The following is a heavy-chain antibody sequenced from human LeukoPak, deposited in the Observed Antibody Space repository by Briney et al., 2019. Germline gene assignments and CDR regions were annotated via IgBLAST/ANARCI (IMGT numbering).Heavy chain of an antibody. CDR1: GFTFSDHW. CDR3: ASFGDSSGYRALGYY. V-gene: IGHV3-7*03. CDR2: INEDGATK. J-gene: IGHJ4*02. D-gene: IGHD3-22*01. Sequence: QPGGSLRLSCAASGFTFSDHWMAWVRQAPGKGLEWVANINEDGATKNYVDSVKGRFTISRDNAKNSLYLQMNSLRAEDTALYYCASFGDSSGYRALGYYWGQGTLVTVSS.